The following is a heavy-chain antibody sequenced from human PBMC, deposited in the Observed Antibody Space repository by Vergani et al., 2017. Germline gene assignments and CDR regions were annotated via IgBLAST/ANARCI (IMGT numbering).Heavy chain of an antibody. CDR2: INHSGST. J-gene: IGHJ3*02. CDR1: GGSFSGYY. Sequence: QVQLQQWGAGLLKPSETLSLTCAVYGGSFSGYYWSWIRQPPGKGLEWSGEINHSGSTNYNRSLKSRVTISIDTSKNQFSLKMSSVNDADTAVYYCARENIFGVVIPETTDAFDMGGEGRMV. D-gene: IGHD3-3*02. V-gene: IGHV4-34*01. CDR3: ARENIFGVVIPETTDAFDM.